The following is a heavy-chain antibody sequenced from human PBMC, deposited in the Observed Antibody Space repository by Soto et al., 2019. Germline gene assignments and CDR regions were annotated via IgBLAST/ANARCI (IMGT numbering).Heavy chain of an antibody. J-gene: IGHJ4*02. D-gene: IGHD4-4*01. CDR3: AKDSNKYSSSLRGRYFDY. CDR1: GFPFSSYV. CDR2: ISGGGSNT. Sequence: EVQLLESGGGLVQRGGSLRLSCAASGFPFSSYVMSWVRQAPGKGLEWVSGISGGGSNTFYADSVKGRFTISRDNSNNTLLLQMNSLGAEDTAVYYCAKDSNKYSSSLRGRYFDYWGQGIGVTVSS. V-gene: IGHV3-23*01.